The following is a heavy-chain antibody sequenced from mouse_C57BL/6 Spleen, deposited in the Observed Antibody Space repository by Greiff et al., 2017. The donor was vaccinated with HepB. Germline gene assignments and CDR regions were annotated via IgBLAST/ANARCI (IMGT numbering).Heavy chain of an antibody. CDR1: GYAFSSYW. V-gene: IGHV1-80*01. CDR3: ARDYYGSSYGYFDV. Sequence: VQLQQSGAELVKPGASVKISCKASGYAFSSYWMNWVKQRPGKGLEWIGQIYPGDGDTNYNGKFKGKATLNADKSSSTAYMQLSSLTSEDSAVYFWARDYYGSSYGYFDVWGTGTTVTVSS. D-gene: IGHD1-1*01. CDR2: IYPGDGDT. J-gene: IGHJ1*03.